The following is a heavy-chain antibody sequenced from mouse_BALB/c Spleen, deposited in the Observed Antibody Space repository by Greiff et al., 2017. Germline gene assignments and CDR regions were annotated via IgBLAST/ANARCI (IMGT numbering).Heavy chain of an antibody. J-gene: IGHJ3*01. CDR2: ISYSGST. CDR3: AIFTTGVAY. D-gene: IGHD1-1*01. Sequence: EVQLQESVPGLVKPSQSLSLTCTVTGYSITSDYAWNWIRQFPGNKLEWMGYISYSGSTSYNPSLKSRISITRDTSKNQFFLQLNSVTTEDTATYYCAIFTTGVAYWGQGTLVTVSP. V-gene: IGHV3-2*02. CDR1: GYSITSDYA.